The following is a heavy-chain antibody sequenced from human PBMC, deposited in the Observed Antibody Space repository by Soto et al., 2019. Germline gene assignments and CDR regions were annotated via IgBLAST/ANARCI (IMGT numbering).Heavy chain of an antibody. J-gene: IGHJ2*01. D-gene: IGHD2-15*01. V-gene: IGHV4-34*01. CDR2: INHNGSA. CDR3: ASQGYCRDLRCYRSTGFWSFDL. CDR1: GGSFSYYY. Sequence: QVQLQQWGAGLLKPSDTLSLTCAVYGGSFSYYYWTWVRQPPGKGLEWIGEINHNGSASYNPSLKSRLTMSLDTSNNQFSLRLISVTAADTAVYYCASQGYCRDLRCYRSTGFWSFDLWGRGTLVTVSS.